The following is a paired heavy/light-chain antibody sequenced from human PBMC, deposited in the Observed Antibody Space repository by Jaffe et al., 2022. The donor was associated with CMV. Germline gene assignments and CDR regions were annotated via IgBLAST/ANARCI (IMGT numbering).Light chain of an antibody. CDR3: QEYDTYSWT. Sequence: DIQMTQSPSTLSAYVGDRVTITCRASQSIRSWLAWYQQKPGKAPKLLIYKASNLERGVPSRFSGSGSGTDFTLTISSLQPDDFATYYCQEYDTYSWTFGQGTTVEVK. V-gene: IGKV1-5*03. CDR2: KAS. CDR1: QSIRSW. J-gene: IGKJ1*01.
Heavy chain of an antibody. CDR3: AFSSFLEAGLDY. CDR2: VNPANGNT. D-gene: IGHD2-2*01. Sequence: QVQLVQSGAEVGKPGASVRFSCKTSGYIFTDYAMHWVRQAPGQGLEWVAWVNPANGNTKYSPKFQGRVTITLDTPADTAQMELRSLRSEDTAVYYCAFSSFLEAGLDYWGQGTLVTVSS. V-gene: IGHV1-3*01. J-gene: IGHJ4*02. CDR1: GYIFTDYA.